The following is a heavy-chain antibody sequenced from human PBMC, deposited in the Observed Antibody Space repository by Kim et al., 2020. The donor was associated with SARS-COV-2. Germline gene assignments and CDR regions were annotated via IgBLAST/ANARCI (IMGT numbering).Heavy chain of an antibody. CDR1: GGSFSGYY. Sequence: SETLSLTCAVYGGSFSGYYWSWIRQPPGKGLEWIGEINHSGSTNYNPSLKSRVTISVDTSKNQFSLKLSSVTAADTAVYYCARAPIYDFWTVDAFDIWGQGTMVTVSS. J-gene: IGHJ3*02. V-gene: IGHV4-34*01. D-gene: IGHD3-3*01. CDR2: INHSGST. CDR3: ARAPIYDFWTVDAFDI.